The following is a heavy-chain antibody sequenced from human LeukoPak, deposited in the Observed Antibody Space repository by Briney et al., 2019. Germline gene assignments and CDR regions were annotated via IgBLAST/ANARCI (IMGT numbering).Heavy chain of an antibody. CDR3: ARDNSSGWIIILDAFDI. J-gene: IGHJ3*02. V-gene: IGHV4-39*02. D-gene: IGHD6-19*01. Sequence: SETLSLTCTVSGGSISSSSYYWGWIRQPPGKGLEWIGSIYYSGSTYYNPSLKSRVTISVDTSKNQFSLKLSSVTAADTAVYYCARDNSSGWIIILDAFDIWGQGTMVTVSS. CDR1: GGSISSSSYY. CDR2: IYYSGST.